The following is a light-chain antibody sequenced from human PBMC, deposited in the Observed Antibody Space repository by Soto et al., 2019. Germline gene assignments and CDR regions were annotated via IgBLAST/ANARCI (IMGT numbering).Light chain of an antibody. CDR3: SSCTSSSTLV. J-gene: IGLJ1*01. CDR1: SSDVGGYNY. V-gene: IGLV2-14*01. CDR2: EVS. Sequence: QSVLTQRSSVSGSPGQSITISCTGTSSDVGGYNYVSWYQQHPGKAPKLMIYEVSNRPSGVSNRFSGSKSGNTASLTISGLQAEDDADYYCSSCTSSSTLVFGT.